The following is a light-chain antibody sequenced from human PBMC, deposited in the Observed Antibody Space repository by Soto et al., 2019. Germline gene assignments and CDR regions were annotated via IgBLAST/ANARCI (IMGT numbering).Light chain of an antibody. CDR3: QERRNWPPGT. Sequence: EVVFARSPAAVSLSPSEGATLSCRASQSVSSYLAWYQQKPGQAPRLLIYDASNRATGIPDRFSGSGSGTVFTLTMSNLEPEQSAVYYCQERRNWPPGTLDQGAKVDIK. J-gene: IGKJ1*01. CDR2: DAS. CDR1: QSVSSY. V-gene: IGKV3-11*01.